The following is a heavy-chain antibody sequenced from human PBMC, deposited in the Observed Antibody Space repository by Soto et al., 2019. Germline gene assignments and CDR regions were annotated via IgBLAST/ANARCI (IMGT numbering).Heavy chain of an antibody. V-gene: IGHV4-39*01. CDR1: GGSISRSSYY. J-gene: IGHJ1*01. CDR3: ASPPAGPGTWGF. CDR2: IYYSGST. D-gene: IGHD6-13*01. Sequence: QLQLQESGPGLVKPSETLSLTCTVSGGSISRSSYYWGWIRQPPGKGLEWIGSIYYSGSTHYNPSLKSRVTISVDTSKNQFALKLSSVTAADTAVYYCASPPAGPGTWGFWGQGTLVTVSS.